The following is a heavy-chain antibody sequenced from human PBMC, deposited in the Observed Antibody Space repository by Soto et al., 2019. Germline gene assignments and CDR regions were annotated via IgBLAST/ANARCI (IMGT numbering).Heavy chain of an antibody. V-gene: IGHV3-66*01. J-gene: IGHJ4*02. D-gene: IGHD3-22*01. Sequence: PGGSLRLSCAASGLTVSSNYMNWVRQAPGKGLEWVSVIYSGGSKYYADSVKGRFTISRDNSKNTAYLQMSSLRPEDTAVYYCVKGEYYYDGSAYYPFDYWGQGRMVTVSS. CDR2: IYSGGSK. CDR3: VKGEYYYDGSAYYPFDY. CDR1: GLTVSSNY.